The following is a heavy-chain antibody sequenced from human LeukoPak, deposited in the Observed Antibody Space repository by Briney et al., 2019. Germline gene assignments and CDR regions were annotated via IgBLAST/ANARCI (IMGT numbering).Heavy chain of an antibody. CDR2: ISAYNGNT. D-gene: IGHD3-10*01. V-gene: IGHV1-18*04. CDR3: ARDLFTYYYGSGSYYKLAAFDI. J-gene: IGHJ3*02. CDR1: GYTFTSYG. Sequence: GASVKVSCKASGYTFTSYGISWVRQAPGQGLEWMGWISAYNGNTNYAQKLQGGVTMTTDTSTSTAYMELRSLRSDDTAVYYCARDLFTYYYGSGSYYKLAAFDIWGQGTMVTVSS.